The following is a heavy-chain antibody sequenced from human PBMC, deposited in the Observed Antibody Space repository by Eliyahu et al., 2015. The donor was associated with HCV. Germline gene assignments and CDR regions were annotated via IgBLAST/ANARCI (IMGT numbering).Heavy chain of an antibody. CDR1: TFXFSTYD. Sequence: QVQLVESGGGVVRPGRSLRLSCVTSTFXFSTYDMXGVRQAPGKGLEWVAVMSYDGGEKYYADSVKGRFTISRDNSTNTLYLQMNSLTPEDTAVYYCSGGGSDTYYAMNVWGQGTTVTVSS. J-gene: IGHJ6*02. D-gene: IGHD1-26*01. CDR3: SGGGSDTYYAMNV. CDR2: MSYDGGEK. V-gene: IGHV3-30*03.